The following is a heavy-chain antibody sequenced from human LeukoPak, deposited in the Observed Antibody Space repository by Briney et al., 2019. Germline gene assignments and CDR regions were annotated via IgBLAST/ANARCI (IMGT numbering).Heavy chain of an antibody. V-gene: IGHV3-48*01. J-gene: IGHJ4*02. CDR2: ISSSSSTI. CDR1: GFTFSSYS. Sequence: GGSLRLSCAASGFTFSSYSMNWVRQAPEKGLEWVSYISSSSSTIYYADSVKGRFTISRDNAKNSLYLQMNSLRAEDTAVYYCARDQGPKYYDIWSGYKDYWGQGTLVTVSS. CDR3: ARDQGPKYYDIWSGYKDY. D-gene: IGHD3-3*01.